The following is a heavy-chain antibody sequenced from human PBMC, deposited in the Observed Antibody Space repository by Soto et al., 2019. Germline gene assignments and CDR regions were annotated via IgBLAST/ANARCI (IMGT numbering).Heavy chain of an antibody. D-gene: IGHD1-26*01. CDR1: GFTFSSYA. CDR2: ISYDGSNK. CDR3: ASPSGSYDY. V-gene: IGHV3-30-3*01. Sequence: HPGGSLRLSCAASGFTFSSYAMHWVRQAPGKGLEWVAVISYDGSNKYYADSVKGRFTISRDNSKNTLYLQMNSLRAEDTAVYYCASPSGSYDYWGQGTLVTVSS. J-gene: IGHJ4*02.